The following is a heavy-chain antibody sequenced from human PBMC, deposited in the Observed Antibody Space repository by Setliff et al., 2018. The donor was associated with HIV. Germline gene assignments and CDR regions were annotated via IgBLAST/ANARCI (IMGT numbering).Heavy chain of an antibody. CDR1: GGTLNNYV. V-gene: IGHV1-69*11. CDR2: SLPMLGTA. Sequence: SVKVSCKASGGTLNNYVIAWVRQAPGQGLEWMGRSLPMLGTANYAHQFQGRLTITADESTTTVYMELSSLRSEDTAMYYCARDAGYSGSAWNYWGQGTLVTVSS. D-gene: IGHD5-12*01. J-gene: IGHJ4*02. CDR3: ARDAGYSGSAWNY.